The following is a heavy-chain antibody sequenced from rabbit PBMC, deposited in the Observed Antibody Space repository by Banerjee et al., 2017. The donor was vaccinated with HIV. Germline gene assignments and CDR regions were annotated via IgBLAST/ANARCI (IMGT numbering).Heavy chain of an antibody. D-gene: IGHD4-1*01. CDR2: IYTGGSDNT. CDR1: GLDFSSSYW. Sequence: QEQLVESGGDLVKPGASLTLTCKASGLDFSSSYWICWVRQAPGKGLEWIGCIYTGGSDNTYYASWVNGRFTISETSSTTVTLQMTSLTAADTATYFCARDLAGVIGWNFNLWGQGTLVTVS. J-gene: IGHJ4*01. V-gene: IGHV1S45*01. CDR3: ARDLAGVIGWNFNL.